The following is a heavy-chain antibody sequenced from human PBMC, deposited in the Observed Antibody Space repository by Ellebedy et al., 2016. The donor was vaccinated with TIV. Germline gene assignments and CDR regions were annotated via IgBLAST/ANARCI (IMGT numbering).Heavy chain of an antibody. D-gene: IGHD6-19*01. CDR3: AREGFSSGRCGGSDI. V-gene: IGHV3-23*01. Sequence: PGGSLRLSCAASGFTFSSYSMNWVRQAPGEGLEWVSTISVSGDGTFYADSVKGRFTVSRDNSKNTLSLQMSSLRADDTAIYYCAREGFSSGRCGGSDIWGQGTMVTVSS. CDR1: GFTFSSYS. J-gene: IGHJ3*02. CDR2: ISVSGDGT.